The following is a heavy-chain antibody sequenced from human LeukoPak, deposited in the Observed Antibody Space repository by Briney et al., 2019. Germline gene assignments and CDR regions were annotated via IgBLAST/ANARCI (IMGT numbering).Heavy chain of an antibody. CDR1: EFTFSSYA. CDR2: ISGSGGST. D-gene: IGHD3-3*01. Sequence: GGSLRLSCAASEFTFSSYAMSWVRQAPGKGLEWVSAISGSGGSTYYADSVKGRFTISRDNSKNTLYLQMNSLRAEDTAVYYCAKDSAIFGVVIIPLDYWGQGTLVTVSS. V-gene: IGHV3-23*01. CDR3: AKDSAIFGVVIIPLDY. J-gene: IGHJ4*02.